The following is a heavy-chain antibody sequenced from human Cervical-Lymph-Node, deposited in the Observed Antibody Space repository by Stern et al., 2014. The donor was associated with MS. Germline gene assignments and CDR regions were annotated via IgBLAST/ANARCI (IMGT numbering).Heavy chain of an antibody. J-gene: IGHJ6*02. CDR2: ISSSSSYI. V-gene: IGHV3-21*01. D-gene: IGHD1-26*01. CDR3: ARDPFNVEATRGVV. CDR1: GFTFSSYS. Sequence: EVQLVESGGGLVKPGGSLRLSCAASGFTFSSYSMNWVRQAPGKGLEWVSSISSSSSYIYYADSVKGRFTISRDNAKNSLYLQMNSLRAEDTAVYYCARDPFNVEATRGVVWGQGTTVTVSS.